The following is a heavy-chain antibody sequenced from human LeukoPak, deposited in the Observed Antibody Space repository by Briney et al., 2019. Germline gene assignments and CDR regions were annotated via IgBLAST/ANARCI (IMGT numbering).Heavy chain of an antibody. J-gene: IGHJ4*02. D-gene: IGHD2-2*01. Sequence: GASVKVSCKTSGYTFSGYYMHWVRQAPGQGLEWMGWINPNSGGTYYPPKFQGRVTMTRNTSLSTAYMELNSLRSDDTAVYYCARAPAPMYSFDYWGQGTLVTVSS. CDR1: GYTFSGYY. V-gene: IGHV1-2*02. CDR2: INPNSGGT. CDR3: ARAPAPMYSFDY.